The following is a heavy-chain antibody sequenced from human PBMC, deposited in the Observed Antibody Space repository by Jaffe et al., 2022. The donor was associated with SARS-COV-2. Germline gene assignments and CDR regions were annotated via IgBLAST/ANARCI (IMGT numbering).Heavy chain of an antibody. CDR2: IYTSGST. Sequence: QVQLQESGPGLVKPSQTLSLTCTVSGGSISSGSYYWSWIRQPAGKGLEWIGRIYTSGSTNYNPSLKSRVTISVDTSKNQFSLKLSSVTAADTAVYYCARVWTGASYYYYGMDVWGQGTTVTVSS. J-gene: IGHJ6*02. D-gene: IGHD3-3*01. V-gene: IGHV4-61*02. CDR1: GGSISSGSYY. CDR3: ARVWTGASYYYYGMDV.